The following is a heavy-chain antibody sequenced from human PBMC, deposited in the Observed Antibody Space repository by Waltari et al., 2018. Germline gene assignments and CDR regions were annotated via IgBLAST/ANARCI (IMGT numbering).Heavy chain of an antibody. J-gene: IGHJ4*02. CDR1: GGTFSSND. Sequence: QVQPVQSGAEVKKPGALVKVSCKASGGTFSSNDNSWVRQAPRQGLVWMGGVIPIFGTANYAQKFQGRVTITTDESTSTAYMELSSLRSEDTAVYYCARGTKPLVQHDIDYWGQGTLVTVSS. CDR3: ARGTKPLVQHDIDY. D-gene: IGHD1-1*01. V-gene: IGHV1-69*05. CDR2: VIPIFGTA.